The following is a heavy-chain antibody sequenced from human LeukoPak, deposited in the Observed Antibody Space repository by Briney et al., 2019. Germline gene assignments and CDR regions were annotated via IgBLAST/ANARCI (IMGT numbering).Heavy chain of an antibody. CDR2: ISSSSSTI. CDR1: GFTFSSYS. CDR3: ARDGTYYDFWSGQIPANNWFDP. Sequence: GGSLRLSCAASGFTFSSYSMNWVRQAPGKGLEWVSYISSSSSTIYYADSVKGRFTISRDNAKNSLYLQMNSLRAEDTAVYYCARDGTYYDFWSGQIPANNWFDPWGQGTLVTVSS. D-gene: IGHD3-3*01. J-gene: IGHJ5*02. V-gene: IGHV3-48*04.